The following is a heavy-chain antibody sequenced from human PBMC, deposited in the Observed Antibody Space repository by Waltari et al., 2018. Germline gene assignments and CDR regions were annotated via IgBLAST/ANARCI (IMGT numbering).Heavy chain of an antibody. J-gene: IGHJ5*02. D-gene: IGHD2-2*01. CDR2: IITSTGNP. CDR1: GYIFTSYA. V-gene: IGHV7-4-1*02. Sequence: QVQLVQSGSELKKPGASVKISCKASGYIFTSYAINWVRQAPGQGLELMGWIITSTGNPTYAQGFTGRFVFSVDTSVSTAYLEINNLKAEDTAVYYCTREVVPAATIVVNWFDPWGQGTLVTVSS. CDR3: TREVVPAATIVVNWFDP.